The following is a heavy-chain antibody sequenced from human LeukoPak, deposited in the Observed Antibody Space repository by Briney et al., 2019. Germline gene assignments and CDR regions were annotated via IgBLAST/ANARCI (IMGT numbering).Heavy chain of an antibody. CDR1: GFTFSSYS. CDR3: ARGIGDSSGWYRPTYHWYFDL. D-gene: IGHD6-19*01. Sequence: GGSLRLSCAASGFTFSSYSMNWVRQAPGKGLEWVSYISSSSSTIYYADSVKGRFTISRDNAKNSLYLQMNSLRAEDTAVYYCARGIGDSSGWYRPTYHWYFDLWGRGTLVTVSS. V-gene: IGHV3-48*01. CDR2: ISSSSSTI. J-gene: IGHJ2*01.